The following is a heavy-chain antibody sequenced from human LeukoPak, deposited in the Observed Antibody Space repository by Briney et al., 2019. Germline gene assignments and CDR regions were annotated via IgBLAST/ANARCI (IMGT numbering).Heavy chain of an antibody. V-gene: IGHV4-38-2*01. D-gene: IGHD3-22*01. J-gene: IGHJ3*02. Sequence: LRLSCAASGFTFSDYYMSWIRQPPGKGLEWIGSIYYSGSTYYNPSLKSRVTISVDTSKNQFSLKLSSVTAADTAVYYCARGNYYDSSGYFYTRDAFDIWGQGTMVTVSS. CDR2: IYYSGST. CDR1: GFTFSDYY. CDR3: ARGNYYDSSGYFYTRDAFDI.